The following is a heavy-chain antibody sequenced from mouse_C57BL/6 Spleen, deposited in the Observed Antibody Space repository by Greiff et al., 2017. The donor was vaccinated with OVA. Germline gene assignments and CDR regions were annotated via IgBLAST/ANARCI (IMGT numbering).Heavy chain of an antibody. CDR1: GYTFTSYW. Sequence: VKLQQPGAELVRPGSSVKLSCKASGYTFTSYWMHWVKQRPIQGLEWIGNIDPSDSETNYNQKFKDKATLTVDKSSSTAYMQLSSLTSEDSAVYYCARGDEVTTRADYWGQGTTLTVSS. D-gene: IGHD2-2*01. V-gene: IGHV1-52*01. CDR3: ARGDEVTTRADY. CDR2: IDPSDSET. J-gene: IGHJ2*01.